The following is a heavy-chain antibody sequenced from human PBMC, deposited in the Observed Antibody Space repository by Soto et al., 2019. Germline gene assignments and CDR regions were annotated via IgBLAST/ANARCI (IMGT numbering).Heavy chain of an antibody. Sequence: EVQLVESGGGLVKPGGSLRLSCAASGFTFSSYSMNWVRQAPGKGLEWVSSISSSSSYIYYADSVKGRFTISRDNAKNSLYLQMNSLRAEDTAVYYCARDGHREEIVLMVYANFDYWGQGTLVTVSS. CDR1: GFTFSSYS. CDR2: ISSSSSYI. J-gene: IGHJ4*02. CDR3: ARDGHREEIVLMVYANFDY. D-gene: IGHD2-8*01. V-gene: IGHV3-21*01.